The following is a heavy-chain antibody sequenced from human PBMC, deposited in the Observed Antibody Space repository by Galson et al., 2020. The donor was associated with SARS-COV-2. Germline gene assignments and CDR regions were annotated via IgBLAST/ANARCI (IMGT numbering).Heavy chain of an antibody. J-gene: IGHJ4*02. CDR1: GFTFSSYG. D-gene: IGHD3-10*01. Sequence: GESLKISCAASGFTFSSYGMHWVRQAPGKGLEWVAVISYDGSNKYYADSVKGRFTISRDNSKNTLYLQMNSLRAEDTAVYYCARDRGGAVYDYWGQGTLVTVSS. CDR3: ARDRGGAVYDY. V-gene: IGHV3-30*03. CDR2: ISYDGSNK.